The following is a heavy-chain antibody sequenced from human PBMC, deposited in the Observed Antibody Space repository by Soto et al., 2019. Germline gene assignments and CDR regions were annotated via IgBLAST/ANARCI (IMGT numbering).Heavy chain of an antibody. V-gene: IGHV5-10-1*01. CDR3: GRQSSNRTTCDGWFDP. Sequence: GESLKISCKGSGYSFTTFWITWVRQMPGKGLEWMGTVDPRDSYTNYSPSFQGHATISADKSISTAYLQWSSLKASDTAIYYCGRQSSNRTTCDGWFDPWGQGTLVTVSS. CDR1: GYSFTTFW. CDR2: VDPRDSYT. J-gene: IGHJ5*01. D-gene: IGHD2-2*01.